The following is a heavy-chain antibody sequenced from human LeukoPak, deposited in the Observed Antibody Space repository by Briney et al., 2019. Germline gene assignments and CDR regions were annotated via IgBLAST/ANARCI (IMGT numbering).Heavy chain of an antibody. CDR1: GFTFSSFA. Sequence: GSLRLSCAASGFTFSSFAMHWVRQAPGKGLEWVAVISYDGNINYHVDSVKGRFTISRHNSKNTLYLQMNSLRPEDSAVYYCARDNYWNFDFWGQGTLVTVSS. CDR2: ISYDGNIN. J-gene: IGHJ4*02. D-gene: IGHD1-1*01. CDR3: ARDNYWNFDF. V-gene: IGHV3-30-3*01.